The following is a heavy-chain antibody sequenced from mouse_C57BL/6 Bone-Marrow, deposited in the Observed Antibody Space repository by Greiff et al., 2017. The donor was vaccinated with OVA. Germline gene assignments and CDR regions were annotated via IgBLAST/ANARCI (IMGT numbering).Heavy chain of an antibody. CDR1: GFTFSDYY. Sequence: EVKLQESGGGLVQPGGSLKLSCAASGFTFSDYYMYWVRQTPEKRLEWVAYISNGGGSTYYPDTVKGRFTISRDNAKNTLYLQMSRLKSEDTAMYYCARHDGYLGPYYAMDYWGQGTSVTVSS. J-gene: IGHJ4*01. CDR3: ARHDGYLGPYYAMDY. CDR2: ISNGGGST. V-gene: IGHV5-12*01. D-gene: IGHD2-3*01.